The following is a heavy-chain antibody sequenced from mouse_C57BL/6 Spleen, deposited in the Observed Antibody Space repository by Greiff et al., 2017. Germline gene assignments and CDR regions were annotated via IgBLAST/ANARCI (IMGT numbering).Heavy chain of an antibody. CDR1: GYTFTSYW. CDR2: IDPSDSDT. Sequence: QVQLQQPGAELVMPGASVKLSCKASGYTFTSYWMHWVKQRPGQGLEWIGEIDPSDSDTNYNEKFKGKSTLTVDKSSSTAYMQLSSLTSEDSAVYYCSGGDQALFAYWGQGTLVTVSS. J-gene: IGHJ3*01. D-gene: IGHD3-2*02. CDR3: SGGDQALFAY. V-gene: IGHV1-69*01.